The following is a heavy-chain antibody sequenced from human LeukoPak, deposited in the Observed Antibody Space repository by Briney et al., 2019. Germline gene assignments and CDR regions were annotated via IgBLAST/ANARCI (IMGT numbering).Heavy chain of an antibody. CDR1: VFTFSSYA. D-gene: IGHD6-19*01. J-gene: IGHJ4*02. CDR3: ARERQWLVLSYFDY. Sequence: GGSLRLSCAASVFTFSSYAMHWVRQAPGKGLEWVAVISYDGSNKYYADSVKGRFTISRDNSKNTLYLQMNSLRAEDTAVYYCARERQWLVLSYFDYWGQGTLVTVSS. V-gene: IGHV3-30-3*01. CDR2: ISYDGSNK.